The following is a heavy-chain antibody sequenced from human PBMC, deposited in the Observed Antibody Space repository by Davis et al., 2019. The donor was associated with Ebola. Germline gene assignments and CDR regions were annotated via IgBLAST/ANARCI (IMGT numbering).Heavy chain of an antibody. CDR1: GYTFTGYY. V-gene: IGHV1-2*06. CDR2: INPNSGGT. J-gene: IGHJ6*04. D-gene: IGHD4-17*01. Sequence: AASVKVSCKASGYTFTGYYMHWVRQAPGQGLEWMGRINPNSGGTNYAQKFQGRVTMTRDTSISTAYMELSRLRSDDTAVYYWVTTVTTPEIYYGMDVWGKGTTVTVSS. CDR3: VTTVTTPEIYYGMDV.